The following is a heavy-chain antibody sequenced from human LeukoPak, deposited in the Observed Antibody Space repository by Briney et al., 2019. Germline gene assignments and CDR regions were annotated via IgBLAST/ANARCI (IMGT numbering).Heavy chain of an antibody. V-gene: IGHV3-48*03. J-gene: IGHJ3*02. CDR2: ISSSGSTI. Sequence: PGGCLRLSCAASGFSFSGYAIHWVRQAPGEGLEWVSYISSSGSTIYYADSVKGRFTISRDNAKNSLYLQMNSLRAEDTAVYYCARDAQFGYAFDIWGQGTMVTVSS. CDR3: ARDAQFGYAFDI. CDR1: GFSFSGYA. D-gene: IGHD3-16*01.